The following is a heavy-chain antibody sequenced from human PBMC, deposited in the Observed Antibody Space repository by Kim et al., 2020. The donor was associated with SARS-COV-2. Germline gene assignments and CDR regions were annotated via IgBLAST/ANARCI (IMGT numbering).Heavy chain of an antibody. Sequence: GGSLRLSCAASGFPLYSFSMNWIRQAPGKGLEWISYISTSGRSRYYGDSVKGRFTVSRDNDKNSLFLQMHSLKDEDTAVYYCARSHPNAQYQYRQQWGQGTLLLVSS. J-gene: IGHJ1*01. CDR1: GFPLYSFS. V-gene: IGHV3-48*02. CDR3: ARSHPNAQYQYRQQ. CDR2: ISTSGRSR. D-gene: IGHD2-8*01.